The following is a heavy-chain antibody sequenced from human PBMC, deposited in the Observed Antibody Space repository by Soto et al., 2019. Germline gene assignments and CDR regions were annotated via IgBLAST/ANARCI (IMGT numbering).Heavy chain of an antibody. CDR1: GFTFDDYA. D-gene: IGHD5-18*01. CDR3: VRSKGGYSYGTPFDY. J-gene: IGHJ4*02. Sequence: EVQLEESGAALVQPGRSLRLSCAASGFTFDDYAMYWVRQVLGKGLEWVSSISWNSGNIGYADSVKGRFTTSRDNAENSLYLQMNSLRPEDTALYYCVRSKGGYSYGTPFDYWGQGTLVTVSS. V-gene: IGHV3-9*01. CDR2: ISWNSGNI.